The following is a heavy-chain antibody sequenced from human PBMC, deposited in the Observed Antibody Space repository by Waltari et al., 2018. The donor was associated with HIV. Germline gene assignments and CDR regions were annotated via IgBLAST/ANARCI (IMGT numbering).Heavy chain of an antibody. CDR2: IFYSAST. CDR1: GDSVSNTAYY. CDR3: AREEPRSSYTLEM. Sequence: QVQLQESGPGLVKPSETLSLTCSVSGDSVSNTAYYWNWIRQPPGKGLEWIAYIFYSASTKTNPPLQSRLTVSLDTSKNQFSLKLTSVTAANTAVYFCAREEPRSSYTLEMWGLGTMFTVSS. V-gene: IGHV4-61*08. J-gene: IGHJ3*02. D-gene: IGHD3-10*01.